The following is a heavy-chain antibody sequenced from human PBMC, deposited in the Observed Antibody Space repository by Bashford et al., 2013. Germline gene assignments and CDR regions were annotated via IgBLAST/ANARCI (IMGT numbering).Heavy chain of an antibody. V-gene: IGHV3-23*01. D-gene: IGHD3-3*01. Sequence: GSLRLSCAASGFTFSSYAMSWVRQAPGKGLEWVSAISGSGGSTYYADSVKGRFTISRDNSKNTLYLQMNSLRAEDTAVYYCAKVAIIRSGYPNYFDYWGQGTLVTVSS. J-gene: IGHJ4*02. CDR2: ISGSGGST. CDR1: GFTFSSYA. CDR3: AKVAIIRSGYPNYFDY.